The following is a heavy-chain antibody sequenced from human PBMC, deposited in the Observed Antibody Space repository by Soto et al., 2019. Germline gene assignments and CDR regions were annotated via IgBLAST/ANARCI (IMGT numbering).Heavy chain of an antibody. CDR2: INHSGST. J-gene: IGHJ3*02. V-gene: IGHV4-34*01. CDR3: ARGLQSIAEAGTDAFDI. D-gene: IGHD6-13*01. Sequence: PWETLSLTCAVYGGSFSGYYWSWIRQPPGKGLEWIGEINHSGSTNYNPSLKSRVTISVDTSKNQFSLKLSSVTAADTAAYYCARGLQSIAEAGTDAFDIWGQGTMVTVSS. CDR1: GGSFSGYY.